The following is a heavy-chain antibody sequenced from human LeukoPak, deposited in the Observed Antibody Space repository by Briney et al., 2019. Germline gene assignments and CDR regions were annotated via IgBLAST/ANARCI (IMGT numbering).Heavy chain of an antibody. V-gene: IGHV4-59*08. J-gene: IGHJ3*02. CDR2: VFYSGGT. D-gene: IGHD3-16*01. CDR1: GGSTTGYF. CDR3: ARHPPRGQLGTAFDI. Sequence: SETLSLTCTISGGSTTGYFWSWIRQPPGKGLEWIGYVFYSGGTLYNPSLESRVTISVDTSKNHLSLRLTSVTAADTAIYYCARHPPRGQLGTAFDIWGQGTMVTVSS.